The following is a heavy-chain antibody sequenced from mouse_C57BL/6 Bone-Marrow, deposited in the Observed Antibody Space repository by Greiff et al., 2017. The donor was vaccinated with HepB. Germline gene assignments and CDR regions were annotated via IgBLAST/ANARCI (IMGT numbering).Heavy chain of an antibody. J-gene: IGHJ4*01. CDR3: ARSSLYAMDY. CDR1: GYTFTNYW. D-gene: IGHD6-2*01. Sequence: VQLQQSGAELVRPGTSVKMSCKASGYTFTNYWIGWAKQRPGHGLEWIGDIYPGGGYTNYNVKFKGKATLTADKSSSTAYMQFSSLTSEDSAIYYCARSSLYAMDYWGQGTSVTVSS. V-gene: IGHV1-63*01. CDR2: IYPGGGYT.